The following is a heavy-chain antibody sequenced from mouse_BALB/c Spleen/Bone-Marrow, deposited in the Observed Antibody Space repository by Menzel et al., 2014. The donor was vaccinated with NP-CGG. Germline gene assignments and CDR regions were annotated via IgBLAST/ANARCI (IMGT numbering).Heavy chain of an antibody. J-gene: IGHJ3*01. CDR3: ARLYYDYDGGAY. D-gene: IGHD2-4*01. Sequence: EVMLVESGGGLVKPGGSLKLSCAASGFTFSSYGMSWVRQTPEKRLEWVATISGGGSYTYYPDSVKGLFTISRDNAKNNLYLQMSSLRSEDTALYYCARLYYDYDGGAYWGQGTLVTISA. V-gene: IGHV5-9-2*01. CDR1: GFTFSSYG. CDR2: ISGGGSYT.